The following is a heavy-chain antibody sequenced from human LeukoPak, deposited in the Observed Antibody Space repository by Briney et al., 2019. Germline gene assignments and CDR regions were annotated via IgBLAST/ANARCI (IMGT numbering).Heavy chain of an antibody. V-gene: IGHV3-15*01. CDR1: GFTFSDAW. CDR3: STYRPRGWHQGFDP. CDR2: IKSKAAGGTT. Sequence: GGSLRLSCAASGFTFSDAWMTWGRQAPGEGLEWVGRIKSKAAGGTTEYAAPVKGRFTISRDDSKNTLYLQMNSLKPEDTAVYYCSTYRPRGWHQGFDPWGQGTLVTVSS. D-gene: IGHD6-19*01. J-gene: IGHJ5*02.